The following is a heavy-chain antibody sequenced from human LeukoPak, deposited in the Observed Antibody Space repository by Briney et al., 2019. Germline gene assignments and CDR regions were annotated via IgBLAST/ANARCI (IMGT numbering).Heavy chain of an antibody. CDR1: GFSLSTGGMG. D-gene: IGHD2-21*02. Sequence: SGPTLVNPTQTLTLTCTFSGFSLSTGGMGVGWIRQPPGKALEWLAFIFWVDNEHYSPSLKNRLTITKDTSKNQVILTMTNMDPVDTATYYCSHRHNLGVTGPVVTFDSWGQGTLVTVSS. V-gene: IGHV2-5*02. CDR2: IFWVDNE. J-gene: IGHJ5*01. CDR3: SHRHNLGVTGPVVTFDS.